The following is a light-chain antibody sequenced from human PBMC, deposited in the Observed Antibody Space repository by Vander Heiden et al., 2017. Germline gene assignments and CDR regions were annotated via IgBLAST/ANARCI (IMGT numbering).Light chain of an antibody. Sequence: SNVLTQAPSASVAPGQTARISCGGDNLGGQSVHWYQQKPGQAPVLVVYDDTKRPSGSPERLSGSRSGNTATLTISRVEAGDEADYYCQVWDSRSTHYVFGTGTKVTVL. CDR3: QVWDSRSTHYV. CDR2: DDT. V-gene: IGLV3-21*02. J-gene: IGLJ1*01. CDR1: NLGGQS.